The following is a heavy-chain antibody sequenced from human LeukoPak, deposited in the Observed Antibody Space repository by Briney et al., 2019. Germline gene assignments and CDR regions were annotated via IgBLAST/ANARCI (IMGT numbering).Heavy chain of an antibody. Sequence: GGSLRLSCAASGFTVSNYYMSWVRQAPGKGLEWVSVLYSGGTTHYADSVKGRFTISRDNSKNTLFLQMDSLRPEDTAVHYCVRGTWFDPWGQGTLVTVSS. V-gene: IGHV3-53*01. CDR3: VRGTWFDP. J-gene: IGHJ5*02. CDR1: GFTVSNYY. D-gene: IGHD1-1*01. CDR2: LYSGGTT.